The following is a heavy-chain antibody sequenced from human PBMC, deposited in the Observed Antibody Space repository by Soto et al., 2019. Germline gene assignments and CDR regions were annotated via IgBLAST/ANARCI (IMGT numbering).Heavy chain of an antibody. Sequence: EVQLVESGGGVVQPGGSLRLSCAASGFTFPDYWMSWVRQAPGKGLEWVANIKQDEGEKFYVDSVKGRFIISRDRARNLVYLQMNSLRLEDTALYYCARVGITVSSDYYYAMDVWGQGTTVTVSS. V-gene: IGHV3-7*03. CDR2: IKQDEGEK. CDR1: GFTFPDYW. CDR3: ARVGITVSSDYYYAMDV. D-gene: IGHD3-10*01. J-gene: IGHJ6*02.